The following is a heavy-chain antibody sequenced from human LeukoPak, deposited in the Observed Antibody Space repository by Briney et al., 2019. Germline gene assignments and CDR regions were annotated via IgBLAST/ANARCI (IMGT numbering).Heavy chain of an antibody. Sequence: GGSLRLSCTASGFIFSDYYMSWIRQAPGKGLEWVSAISGSGGSTYYADSVKGRFTISSDNSKNTLYLQMNSLRAEDTAVYYCAKDQYYCTNGVCYRPHYGMDVWGQGTTVTVSS. D-gene: IGHD2-8*01. CDR3: AKDQYYCTNGVCYRPHYGMDV. J-gene: IGHJ6*02. CDR1: GFIFSDYY. V-gene: IGHV3-23*01. CDR2: ISGSGGST.